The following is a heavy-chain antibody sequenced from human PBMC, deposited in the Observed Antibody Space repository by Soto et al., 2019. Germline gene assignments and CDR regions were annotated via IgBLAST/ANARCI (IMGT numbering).Heavy chain of an antibody. D-gene: IGHD6-13*01. Sequence: EVQLVESGGGLVKPGGSLRLSCAASGFTFSSYSMNWVRQAPGKGLEWVSSISSSSSYIYYADSVKGRFTISRDNAKNSLYLQMNSRRAEDTAVYYCARDRGIAAAGYYYYGMDVLGQGTTVTVAS. J-gene: IGHJ6*02. CDR2: ISSSSSYI. CDR1: GFTFSSYS. V-gene: IGHV3-21*01. CDR3: ARDRGIAAAGYYYYGMDV.